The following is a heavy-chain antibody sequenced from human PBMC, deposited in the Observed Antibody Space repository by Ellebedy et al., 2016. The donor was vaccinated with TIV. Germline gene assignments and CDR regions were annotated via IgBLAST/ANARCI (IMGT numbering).Heavy chain of an antibody. V-gene: IGHV1-2*02. CDR2: IYPNNGDT. CDR1: GYTFTDYH. Sequence: AASVKVSCKTSGYTFTDYHIHWMRQAPGQGLEWMGWIYPNNGDTRYAQRFRGRVTMTRDTSITTAYMELNRLTSDDTATYYCASVTFSSLSPFDSWGQGTLVIVSS. CDR3: ASVTFSSLSPFDS. D-gene: IGHD6-13*01. J-gene: IGHJ4*02.